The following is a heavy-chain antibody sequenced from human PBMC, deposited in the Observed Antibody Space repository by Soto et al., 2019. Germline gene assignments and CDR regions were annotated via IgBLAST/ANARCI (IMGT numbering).Heavy chain of an antibody. CDR3: ARKTAMVIGRLDP. Sequence: SETLSLTCTVSGGSISSSSYYWGWIRQPPGKGLEWIGSIYYSGSTYYNPSLKSRVTISVDTSKNQFSLKLSSVTAADTAVYYCARKTAMVIGRLDPWGQGTLVTVSS. D-gene: IGHD5-18*01. CDR1: GGSISSSSYY. V-gene: IGHV4-39*01. J-gene: IGHJ5*02. CDR2: IYYSGST.